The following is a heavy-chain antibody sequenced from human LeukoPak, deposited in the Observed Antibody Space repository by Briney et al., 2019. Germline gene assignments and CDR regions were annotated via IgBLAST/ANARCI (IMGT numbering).Heavy chain of an antibody. Sequence: ASVKVSCKASGSTFTAYYMHWVRQAPGQGLEWMGWINPDSGGTNYPQNFQGRVTMTRDTSISTVFMELSRLRSDDTAVYYCARGSGWNDGPYLDYWGQGTLVTVSS. CDR2: INPDSGGT. V-gene: IGHV1-2*02. CDR3: ARGSGWNDGPYLDY. J-gene: IGHJ4*02. D-gene: IGHD1-1*01. CDR1: GSTFTAYY.